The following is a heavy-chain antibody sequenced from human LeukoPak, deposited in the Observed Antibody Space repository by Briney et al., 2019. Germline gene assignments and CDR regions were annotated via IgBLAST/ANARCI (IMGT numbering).Heavy chain of an antibody. J-gene: IGHJ5*02. D-gene: IGHD2-2*01. Sequence: LGESLKISCKGSGYSFTSYWIGWVRQMPGKGLEWMGIIYPGDSDTRYSPSFQGQVTISADKSISTAYLQWSSLKASDTAMYYRARRRGYCSSTSCPRSLSVRERWFDPWGQGTLVTVSS. CDR3: ARRRGYCSSTSCPRSLSVRERWFDP. CDR2: IYPGDSDT. V-gene: IGHV5-51*01. CDR1: GYSFTSYW.